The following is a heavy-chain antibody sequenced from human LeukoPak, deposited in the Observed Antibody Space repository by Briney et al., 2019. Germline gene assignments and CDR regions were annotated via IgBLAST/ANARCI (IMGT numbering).Heavy chain of an antibody. D-gene: IGHD3-10*01. J-gene: IGHJ4*02. CDR3: TTEGAVRGVACFDY. CDR1: GFTFSNAW. Sequence: PGGSLRLSCAASGFTFSNAWMSWVRQAPGKGLEWVGRIKSKTDGGTTDYAAPVKGRFTTSRDNSKNTLYLQMNSLKTEDTAVYYCTTEGAVRGVACFDYWGQGTLVTVSS. CDR2: IKSKTDGGTT. V-gene: IGHV3-15*01.